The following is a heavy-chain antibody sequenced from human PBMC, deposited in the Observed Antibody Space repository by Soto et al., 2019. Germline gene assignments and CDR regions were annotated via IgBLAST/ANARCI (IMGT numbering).Heavy chain of an antibody. CDR3: GSATKTGIEVY. CDR2: IYTSGST. CDR1: GGSISSYY. D-gene: IGHD6-19*01. Sequence: AETLSLTCTVSGGSISSYYWSWIRQPAGKGLEWIGRIYTSGSTNYNPSLKSRVTMSVDTSKNQFSLKLSSVTAAGTAVYYCGSATKTGIEVYWGQGTLVTVSS. V-gene: IGHV4-4*07. J-gene: IGHJ4*02.